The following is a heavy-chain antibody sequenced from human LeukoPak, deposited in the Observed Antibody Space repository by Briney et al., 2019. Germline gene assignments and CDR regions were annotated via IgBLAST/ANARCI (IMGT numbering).Heavy chain of an antibody. Sequence: GEINHSGRPNYNPSLKSRVTISVDTSKTQFSLKLSSVTAADTAVYYCARKDDGDYYYGMDVWGQGTTVTVSS. CDR2: INHSGRP. V-gene: IGHV4-34*01. CDR3: ARKDDGDYYYGMDV. J-gene: IGHJ6*02. D-gene: IGHD4-17*01.